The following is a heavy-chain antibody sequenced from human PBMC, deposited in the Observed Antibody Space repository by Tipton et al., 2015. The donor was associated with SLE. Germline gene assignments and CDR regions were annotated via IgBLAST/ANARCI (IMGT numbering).Heavy chain of an antibody. D-gene: IGHD2-21*01. J-gene: IGHJ6*02. CDR2: IYYSGST. CDR1: GGSISSHY. CDR3: ARGVWAYCGGDCYSPYYYYYGMDV. Sequence: LSCTVSGGSISSHYWSWIRQPPGKGLEWIGYIYYSGSTNYNPSLKSRVTISVDTSKNQFSLKLSSVTAADTAVYYCARGVWAYCGGDCYSPYYYYYGMDVWGQGTTVTVSS. V-gene: IGHV4-59*11.